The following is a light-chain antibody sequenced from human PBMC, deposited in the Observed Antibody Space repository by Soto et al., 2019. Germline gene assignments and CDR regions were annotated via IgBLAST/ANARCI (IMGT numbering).Light chain of an antibody. V-gene: IGKV1-5*01. CDR3: HTYNSYSLPT. CDR1: QSVSRR. Sequence: DIQMTQSPSTLSASVGDRITITCRASQSVSRRLAWFQQKPGKAPKLLIYDASSLESGVPSRFSGRGSGTEFTLTISSLHPDDCATYYCHTYNSYSLPTFGQGTKVDTK. J-gene: IGKJ2*01. CDR2: DAS.